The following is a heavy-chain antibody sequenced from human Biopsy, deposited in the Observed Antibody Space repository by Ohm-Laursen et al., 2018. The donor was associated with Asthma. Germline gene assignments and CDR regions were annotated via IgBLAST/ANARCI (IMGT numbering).Heavy chain of an antibody. D-gene: IGHD4-17*01. CDR3: AREVSTVDYGYYYFAMDV. CDR1: ARTVRRYA. J-gene: IGHJ6*02. V-gene: IGHV1-69*13. CDR2: IIPVFGTS. Sequence: GASVKVSCKVSARTVRRYAISWVRQAPGQGLGWRGGIIPVFGTSHSAQKFQGRVTFTADGSTSSAYMELSSLTSEDSAVYYGAREVSTVDYGYYYFAMDVWGQGTTVTVSS.